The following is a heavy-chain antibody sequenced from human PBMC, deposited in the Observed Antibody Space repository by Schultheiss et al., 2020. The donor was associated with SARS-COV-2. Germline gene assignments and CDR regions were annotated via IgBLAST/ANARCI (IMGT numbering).Heavy chain of an antibody. V-gene: IGHV3-23*01. CDR2: ISGSGGST. Sequence: GGSLRLSCAASGFTFSSYDMHWVRQAPGKGLEWVSAISGSGGSTYYADSVKGRFTISRDNSKNTLYLQMNSLRAEDTAVYYCARVGATSYSDYWGQGTLVTVSS. J-gene: IGHJ4*02. D-gene: IGHD1-26*01. CDR3: ARVGATSYSDY. CDR1: GFTFSSYD.